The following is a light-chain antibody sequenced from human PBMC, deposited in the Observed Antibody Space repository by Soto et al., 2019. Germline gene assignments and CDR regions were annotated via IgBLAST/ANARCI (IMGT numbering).Light chain of an antibody. CDR3: QEWDSTLDQWI. CDR2: DDR. Sequence: SYELTQPPSVSVAPGQTATITCGGNNIGSKSVHWYQQRPGQAPVLVVYDDRDRPSGIPDRFSGSNSGNTATLTISRVEVGDEAEYHCQEWDSTLDQWIFGRGPKVTVL. V-gene: IGLV3-21*02. J-gene: IGLJ2*01. CDR1: NIGSKS.